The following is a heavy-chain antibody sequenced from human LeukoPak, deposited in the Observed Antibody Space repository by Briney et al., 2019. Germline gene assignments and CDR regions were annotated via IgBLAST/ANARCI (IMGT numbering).Heavy chain of an antibody. V-gene: IGHV1-18*01. CDR3: ARADSGGYYVADWY. J-gene: IGHJ4*02. D-gene: IGHD3-22*01. Sequence: GASVKVSCKASGYTFTGYGIIWVRQAPGQGLEWLGWISAYKGSTKYPQMFQGRVTVTTDTSTSTAYMELRSLRSDDTAVYYCARADSGGYYVADWYWGQGTLVTVSS. CDR2: ISAYKGST. CDR1: GYTFTGYG.